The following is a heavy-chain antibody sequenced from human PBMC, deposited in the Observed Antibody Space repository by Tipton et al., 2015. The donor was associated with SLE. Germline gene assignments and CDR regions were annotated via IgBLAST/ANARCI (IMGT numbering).Heavy chain of an antibody. CDR1: GFTFSTYA. D-gene: IGHD4-23*01. Sequence: SLRLSCAASGFTFSTYAMHWVRQAPGKGLEWVAVISYDGSNKYYADSAKGRFTISRDNSKNTLYLQMNSLRPEDTAVYYCAAELLDAFDIWGQGTVVTVSS. J-gene: IGHJ3*02. CDR2: ISYDGSNK. CDR3: AAELLDAFDI. V-gene: IGHV3-30*04.